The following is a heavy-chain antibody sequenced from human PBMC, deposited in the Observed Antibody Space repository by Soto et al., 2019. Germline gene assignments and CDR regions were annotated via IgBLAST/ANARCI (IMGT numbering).Heavy chain of an antibody. CDR2: ISYDGSNK. CDR3: ARESGSYLSSFAS. J-gene: IGHJ4*02. CDR1: VFTFISYG. Sequence: GWSLRLSCASSVFTFISYGMHWVRKAPGKGLEWVAVISYDGSNKYYADSVKGRFTISRDNSKNTLYLQMNSLRAEDTAVYYCARESGSYLSSFASWGQGTLVTVS. V-gene: IGHV3-30*03. D-gene: IGHD1-26*01.